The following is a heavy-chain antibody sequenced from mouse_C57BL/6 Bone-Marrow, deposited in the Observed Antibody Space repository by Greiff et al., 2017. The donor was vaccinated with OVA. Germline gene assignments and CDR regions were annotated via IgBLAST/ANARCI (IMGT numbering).Heavy chain of an antibody. CDR2: IDPSDSYT. CDR3: ARRDMDY. J-gene: IGHJ4*01. V-gene: IGHV1-69*01. CDR1: GYTFTSYW. Sequence: VKLQQPGAELVMPGASVKLSCKASGYTFTSYWMHWVKQRPGQGLEWIGEIDPSDSYTNYNQKFKGKSTLTVDKSSSTAYMQLSSLTSEDSAVYYCARRDMDYWGQGTSVTVSS.